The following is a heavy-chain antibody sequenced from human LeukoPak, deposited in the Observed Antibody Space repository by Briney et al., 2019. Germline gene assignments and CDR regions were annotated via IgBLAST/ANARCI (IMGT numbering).Heavy chain of an antibody. Sequence: GASVKVSCKASGYTFTSYDINWVRQATGQGLEWMGWMNPNSGNTGYAQKFQGRVTMTRNSSITTAHMELGSLRSEDTAVYYCARRHGRCSDGSCYYPDYWGQGTLVTVSS. D-gene: IGHD2-15*01. CDR3: ARRHGRCSDGSCYYPDY. J-gene: IGHJ4*02. CDR2: MNPNSGNT. CDR1: GYTFTSYD. V-gene: IGHV1-8*01.